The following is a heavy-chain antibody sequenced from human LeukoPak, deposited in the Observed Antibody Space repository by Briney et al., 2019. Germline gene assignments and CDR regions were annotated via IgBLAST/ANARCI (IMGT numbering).Heavy chain of an antibody. D-gene: IGHD3-10*01. J-gene: IGHJ6*03. CDR2: INPNSGGT. CDR1: GYTFTSYD. V-gene: IGHV1-2*02. CDR3: ARAPRYYYGSGVDYYYYYMDV. Sequence: ASVKVSCKASGYTFTSYDINWVRQATGQGLEWMGWINPNSGGTNYAQKFQGRVTMTRDTSISTAYMELSRLRSDDTAVYYCARAPRYYYGSGVDYYYYYMDVWGKGTTVTISS.